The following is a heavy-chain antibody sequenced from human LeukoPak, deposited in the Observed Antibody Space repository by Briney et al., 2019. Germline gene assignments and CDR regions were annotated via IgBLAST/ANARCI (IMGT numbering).Heavy chain of an antibody. J-gene: IGHJ4*02. CDR3: ARLVYDSRGYYFDY. V-gene: IGHV4-59*08. CDR1: GGSISTYY. CDR2: IRYSGSA. D-gene: IGHD3-22*01. Sequence: SETLSLTCTVSGGSISTYYWSWIRQPPGKGLEWIGYIRYSGSANYNPSLRSRVTISIDTSKNQFSLKLSSVTAADTAVYHCARLVYDSRGYYFDYWGQGTLVTVAS.